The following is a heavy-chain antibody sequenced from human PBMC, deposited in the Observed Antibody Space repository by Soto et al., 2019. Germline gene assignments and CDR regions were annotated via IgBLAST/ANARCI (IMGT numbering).Heavy chain of an antibody. CDR2: IYRTGST. CDR3: ASRDPGTTVDY. Sequence: QVQLQESGPGLVKPSGTLSLTCAVSGGSFTSNNWWTWVRQPPGQGLEWIGEIYRTGSTNYNPSLKSLVTISLDKSENQFSVKVTSLTAADTAVYYCASRDPGTTVDYWGQGTLVTVSS. CDR1: GGSFTSNNW. D-gene: IGHD1-7*01. V-gene: IGHV4-4*02. J-gene: IGHJ4*02.